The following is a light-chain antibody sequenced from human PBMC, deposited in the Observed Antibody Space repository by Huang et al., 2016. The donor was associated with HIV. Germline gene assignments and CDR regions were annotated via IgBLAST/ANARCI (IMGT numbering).Light chain of an antibody. Sequence: EIVLTQSPATLSLSPGERATLSCRASPRVSSYLAWYQQKPGQAPRLLIYDASNRATGIPARFSGSGSGTDFTLIISSLEPEDFAVYYCQQRSNWPPATFGQGTKVEIK. CDR1: PRVSSY. CDR3: QQRSNWPPAT. CDR2: DAS. V-gene: IGKV3-11*01. J-gene: IGKJ1*01.